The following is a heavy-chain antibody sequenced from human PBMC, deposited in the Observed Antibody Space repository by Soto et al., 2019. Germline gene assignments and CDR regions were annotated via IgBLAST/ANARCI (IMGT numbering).Heavy chain of an antibody. D-gene: IGHD6-13*01. CDR1: GFTFSGSA. J-gene: IGHJ5*02. CDR3: TRRQGAAAGSQAA. V-gene: IGHV3-73*01. CDR2: IRSKANSYAT. Sequence: SLRLSCAPSGFTFSGSAMHWVRQASGKGLEWVGRIRSKANSYATAYAASVKGRFTISRDDSKNTAYLQMNSLKTEDTAVYYCTRRQGAAAGSQAAWGQGTLVTVSS.